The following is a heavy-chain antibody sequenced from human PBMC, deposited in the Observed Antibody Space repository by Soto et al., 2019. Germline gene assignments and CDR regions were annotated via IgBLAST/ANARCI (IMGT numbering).Heavy chain of an antibody. Sequence: QVQLVESEGGVVQPGRSLRLSCAASGFTFSSYAMHWVRQAPGKGLEWVAVISYDGSNQYYADSVKGRFTISRDNSKNTLYLQRNSLRAEDTAVYYCARAYEGDYFDYWGQGTLATVSS. V-gene: IGHV3-30-3*01. CDR1: GFTFSSYA. D-gene: IGHD3-16*01. J-gene: IGHJ4*02. CDR3: ARAYEGDYFDY. CDR2: ISYDGSNQ.